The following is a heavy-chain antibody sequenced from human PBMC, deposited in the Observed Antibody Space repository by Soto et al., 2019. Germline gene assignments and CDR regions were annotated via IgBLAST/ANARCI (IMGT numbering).Heavy chain of an antibody. J-gene: IGHJ4*02. CDR3: ARGEPFPRSGWFDD. CDR1: GYTFTSYG. Sequence: WASVKVSCKASGYTFTSYGISWVRQAPGQGLEWMGWISAYNGNTNYAQKLQGRVTMTTDTSTSTAYMEPRSLRSDDTAVYYCARGEPFPRSGWFDDWGKGTLVTVAS. D-gene: IGHD6-19*01. V-gene: IGHV1-18*01. CDR2: ISAYNGNT.